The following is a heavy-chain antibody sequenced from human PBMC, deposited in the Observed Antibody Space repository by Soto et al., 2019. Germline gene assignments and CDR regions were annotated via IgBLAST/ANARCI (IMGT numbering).Heavy chain of an antibody. CDR1: GGTFSSYA. Sequence: QVQLVQSGAEVKKPGSSVKVSCKASGGTFSSYAISWVRQAPGQGLEWMGGIIPISGTANYAQKFQGRVTITADESTSTAYMGMSSLRSEDTAVCYCARSQGSSTSLEVYYYYYYGMDVWGQGTRVTVSS. J-gene: IGHJ6*02. D-gene: IGHD2-2*01. CDR3: ARSQGSSTSLEVYYYYYYGMDV. CDR2: IIPISGTA. V-gene: IGHV1-69*01.